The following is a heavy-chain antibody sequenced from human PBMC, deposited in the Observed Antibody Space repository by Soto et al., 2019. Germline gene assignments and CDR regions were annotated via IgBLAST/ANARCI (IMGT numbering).Heavy chain of an antibody. CDR1: GYTFTSYG. Sequence: ASAKVSCKASGYTFTSYGISWVRQAPGQGLEWMGWISAYNGNTNYAQKLQGRVTMTTDTSTSTAYMELRSLRSDDTAVYYCARVGPLDHLNLTGYYAPYYYYGMDVWGQGTTVTVSS. D-gene: IGHD3-9*01. V-gene: IGHV1-18*01. CDR2: ISAYNGNT. CDR3: ARVGPLDHLNLTGYYAPYYYYGMDV. J-gene: IGHJ6*02.